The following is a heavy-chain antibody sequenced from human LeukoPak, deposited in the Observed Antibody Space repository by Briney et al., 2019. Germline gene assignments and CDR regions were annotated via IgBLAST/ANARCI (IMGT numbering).Heavy chain of an antibody. V-gene: IGHV4-39*07. CDR2: IYYSGST. CDR1: GGSISGSSYY. D-gene: IGHD2-15*01. J-gene: IGHJ3*02. Sequence: SETLSLTCTVSGGSISGSSYYWGWIRQPPGKGLEWIGSIYYSGSTYYNPSLKSRVTISVDTSKNQFSLKLSSVTAADTAVYYCARVYSASRGSNAFDIWGQGTMVTVSS. CDR3: ARVYSASRGSNAFDI.